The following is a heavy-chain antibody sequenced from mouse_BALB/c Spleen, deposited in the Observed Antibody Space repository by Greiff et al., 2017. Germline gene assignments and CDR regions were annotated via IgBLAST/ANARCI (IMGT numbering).Heavy chain of an antibody. CDR2: IWSGGST. Sequence: VQLQQSGPSLVQPSQSLSITCTVSGFSLTSYGVHWVRQSPGKGLEWLGVIWSGGSTDYNAAFISRLSISKDNSKSQVFFKMNSLQANDTAIYYCARKVDYGNYDYAMDYWGQGTSVTVSS. CDR3: ARKVDYGNYDYAMDY. V-gene: IGHV2-2*02. D-gene: IGHD2-1*01. J-gene: IGHJ4*01. CDR1: GFSLTSYG.